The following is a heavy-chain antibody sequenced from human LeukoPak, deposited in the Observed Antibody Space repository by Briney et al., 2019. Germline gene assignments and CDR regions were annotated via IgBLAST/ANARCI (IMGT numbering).Heavy chain of an antibody. J-gene: IGHJ4*02. CDR2: INPDSCGT. CDR1: GYTLIGHH. Sequence: ASVKISCKASGYTLIGHHLHWVRQAPGQGLEWMGWINPDSCGTRYAQKFEGRVTMTRDTSNSTAYMELSRLGSDDTAVYFCARHSSTYLDQWGQGALVTVSS. V-gene: IGHV1-2*02. D-gene: IGHD6-13*01. CDR3: ARHSSTYLDQ.